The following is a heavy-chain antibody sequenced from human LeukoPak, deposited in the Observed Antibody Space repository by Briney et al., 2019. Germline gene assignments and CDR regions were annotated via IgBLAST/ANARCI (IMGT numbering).Heavy chain of an antibody. D-gene: IGHD3-16*01. CDR1: GYTFIGYY. CDR2: INPNSGGT. CDR3: AREGTPSIMITQFDNWFDP. V-gene: IGHV1-2*02. Sequence: ASVKVSCKASGYTFIGYYMHWVRQAPGQGLEWMGWINPNSGGTNYAQKFQGRVTMTRDTSISTAYMELSRLRSDDTAVYYCAREGTPSIMITQFDNWFDPWGQGTLVTVSS. J-gene: IGHJ5*02.